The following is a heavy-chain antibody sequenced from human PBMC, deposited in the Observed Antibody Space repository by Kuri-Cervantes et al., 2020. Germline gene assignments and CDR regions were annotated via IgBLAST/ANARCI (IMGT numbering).Heavy chain of an antibody. Sequence: GESLKISCAASGFTFSGYGMHWVRQAPGKGLEWVAFTSYDGSNKYYADSVKGRFTISRDNSNNTLYLQVNSLRAEDTAVYFCVKGASVDPRYYYYYMDVWGKGTTVTVSS. J-gene: IGHJ6*03. D-gene: IGHD4-23*01. V-gene: IGHV3-30*12. CDR1: GFTFSGYG. CDR2: TSYDGSNK. CDR3: VKGASVDPRYYYYYMDV.